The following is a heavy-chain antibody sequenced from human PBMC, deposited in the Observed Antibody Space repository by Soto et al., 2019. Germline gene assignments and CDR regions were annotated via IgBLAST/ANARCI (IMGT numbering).Heavy chain of an antibody. CDR2: IYYSGST. V-gene: IGHV4-31*03. D-gene: IGHD3-3*01. J-gene: IGHJ5*02. CDR3: ARQDFWSGYNWFDP. Sequence: PSETLSLTCTVSGGSVSSGGYYRSWIRQHPGKGLEWIGYIYYSGSTYYNPSLKSRVTISVDTSKNQFSLKLSSVTAADTAVYYCARQDFWSGYNWFDPWGQGTLVTVSS. CDR1: GGSVSSGGYY.